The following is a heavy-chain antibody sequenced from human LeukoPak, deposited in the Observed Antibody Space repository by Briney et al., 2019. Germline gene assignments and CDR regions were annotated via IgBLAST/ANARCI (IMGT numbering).Heavy chain of an antibody. Sequence: SETLSLTCTVSGGSISRYYWSWIRQPPGKGLEWIGYIYYSGSTNYNPSLKSRVTISVDTSKNQFSLKLGSVTAADTAVYYCARGGIGAAGPVGYWGQGTLVTVSS. V-gene: IGHV4-59*01. J-gene: IGHJ4*02. CDR1: GGSISRYY. D-gene: IGHD6-13*01. CDR3: ARGGIGAAGPVGY. CDR2: IYYSGST.